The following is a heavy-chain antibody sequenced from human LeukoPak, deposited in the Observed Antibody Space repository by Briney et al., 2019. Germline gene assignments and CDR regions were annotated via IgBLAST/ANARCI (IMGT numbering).Heavy chain of an antibody. Sequence: GASVKVSCKASGYTFTSYYMHWVRQAPGQGLEWMGIINPSGGSTSYAQKFQGRVTMTTDTSTSTAYMELRSLRSDDTAVYCCARVPKQQRLTHYYYYMDVWGKGTTVTISS. D-gene: IGHD6-13*01. V-gene: IGHV1-46*01. CDR2: INPSGGST. J-gene: IGHJ6*03. CDR1: GYTFTSYY. CDR3: ARVPKQQRLTHYYYYMDV.